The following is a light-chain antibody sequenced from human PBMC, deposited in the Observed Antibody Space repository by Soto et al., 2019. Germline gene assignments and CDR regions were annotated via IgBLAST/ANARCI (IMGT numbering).Light chain of an antibody. CDR3: QQYGSSPT. CDR1: QSISNY. V-gene: IGKV1-39*01. Sequence: DIQMTQSPSSLSASVGDRVTITCRASQSISNYLNWYQQKPGKAPKLLIYAASSLQSGVPSRFIGSGSGTEFTLTISSLQSEDFAVYYCQQYGSSPTFGQGTRLEI. J-gene: IGKJ5*01. CDR2: AAS.